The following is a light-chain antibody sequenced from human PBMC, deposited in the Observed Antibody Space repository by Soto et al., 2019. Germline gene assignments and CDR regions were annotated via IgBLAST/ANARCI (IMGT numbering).Light chain of an antibody. CDR3: QQRSNWPIT. J-gene: IGKJ5*01. CDR2: GAS. Sequence: EIVLTQSPGTLSLSPGERATLSCRASQSVSSSYLAWYQQKPGQAPRLLIYGASSRATGIPDRFSGRGSGTDFTLTISSLEPEDFAVYYCQQRSNWPITFGQGTRLEI. CDR1: QSVSSSY. V-gene: IGKV3D-20*02.